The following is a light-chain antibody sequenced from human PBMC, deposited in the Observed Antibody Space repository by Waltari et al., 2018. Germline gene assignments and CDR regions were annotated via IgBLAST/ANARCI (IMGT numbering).Light chain of an antibody. J-gene: IGKJ4*01. Sequence: DIVMTQSPDSLAVSLGERATINCKSSQGILYGSNNRNSLAWYQQKPGQSPNLPSYWASTRESGVPDRFSGSGSGTDFSLTISSLQAEDVAVYYCQQYYRVPLTFGGGTKIEIK. CDR2: WAS. CDR1: QGILYGSNNRNS. V-gene: IGKV4-1*01. CDR3: QQYYRVPLT.